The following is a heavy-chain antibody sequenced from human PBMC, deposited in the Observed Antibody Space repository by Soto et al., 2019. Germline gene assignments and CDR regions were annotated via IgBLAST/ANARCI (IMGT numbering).Heavy chain of an antibody. CDR3: AKDQEGVGHSSRLDY. V-gene: IGHV3-23*01. J-gene: IGHJ4*02. CDR2: ISGYGGST. D-gene: IGHD6-13*01. CDR1: GFTFSSYA. Sequence: QPGGSLRLSCAASGFTFSSYAMSWVRQAPGKGLKWVSAISGYGGSTYYADSVKGRFTISRDNSKNTLYLQMNSLRAEDTAVYYCAKDQEGVGHSSRLDYWGQGTLVTVSS.